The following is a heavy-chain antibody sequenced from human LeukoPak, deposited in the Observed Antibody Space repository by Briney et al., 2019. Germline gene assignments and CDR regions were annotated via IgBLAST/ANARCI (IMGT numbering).Heavy chain of an antibody. V-gene: IGHV3-23*01. Sequence: GGSLRLSCVASGFTFRTYAMSWVRQAPEKGLEWVSAISGTDAGTYYADSVKGRFTISRDNSKNTLYLQMNSLRAEDTAVYYCAKADVGHCSGAFCCNLDCWGQGTLVTVSS. J-gene: IGHJ4*02. CDR2: ISGTDAGT. D-gene: IGHD2-15*01. CDR1: GFTFRTYA. CDR3: AKADVGHCSGAFCCNLDC.